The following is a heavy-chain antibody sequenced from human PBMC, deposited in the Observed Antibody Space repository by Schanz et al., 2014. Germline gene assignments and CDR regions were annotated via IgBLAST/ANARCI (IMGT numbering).Heavy chain of an antibody. CDR1: GFTFSSYG. CDR2: LSGSGGST. V-gene: IGHV3-23*04. D-gene: IGHD6-19*01. J-gene: IGHJ4*02. CDR3: AKLSSSGRLAGYFDY. Sequence: EVQLVESGGGLVKPGRSLRLSCAASGFTFSSYGMHWVRQAPGKGLEWVSALSGSGGSTYYADSVKGRFTISRDNSKNTLYLQMNSLRAEDTAVYYCAKLSSSGRLAGYFDYWGQGALVTVSS.